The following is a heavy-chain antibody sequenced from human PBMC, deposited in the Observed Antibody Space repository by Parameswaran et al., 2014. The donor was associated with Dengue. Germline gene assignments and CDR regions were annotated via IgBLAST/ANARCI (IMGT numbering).Heavy chain of an antibody. V-gene: IGHV4-34*01. Sequence: VRQAPGKGLEWIGEINHSGSTNYNPSLKSRVTISVDTSKNQFSLKLSSVTAADTAVYYCARARGSSWHWEFGWFDPWGQGTLVTVSS. CDR3: ARARGSSWHWEFGWFDP. CDR2: INHSGST. D-gene: IGHD6-13*01. J-gene: IGHJ5*02.